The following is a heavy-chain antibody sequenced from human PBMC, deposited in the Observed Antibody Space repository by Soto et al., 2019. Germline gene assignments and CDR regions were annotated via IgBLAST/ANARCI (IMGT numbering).Heavy chain of an antibody. CDR3: AKGVSVVVVAATG. V-gene: IGHV3-23*01. CDR1: GFTFSSYA. CDR2: ISGSGGST. D-gene: IGHD2-15*01. J-gene: IGHJ4*02. Sequence: EVQLLESGGGLVQPGGSLRLSCAASGFTFSSYAMSWVRQAPGKGLEWVSAISGSGGSTYYADSVKGRFTISRDNAKNTLYLQMNSLRAEDTAVYYCAKGVSVVVVAATGWGQGTLVTVSS.